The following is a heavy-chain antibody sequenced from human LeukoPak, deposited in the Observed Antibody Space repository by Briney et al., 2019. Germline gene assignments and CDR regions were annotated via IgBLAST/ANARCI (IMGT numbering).Heavy chain of an antibody. V-gene: IGHV1-8*03. D-gene: IGHD6-19*01. Sequence: ASVKVSCKASGYTFTSYDINWVRQATGQGLEWMGWMSPNSGNTGYAQKFQGRVTITRNTSISTAYMELSSLRSEDTAVYYCARSPKIRIAVAGTHWFDPWGQGTLVTVSS. CDR2: MSPNSGNT. J-gene: IGHJ5*02. CDR3: ARSPKIRIAVAGTHWFDP. CDR1: GYTFTSYD.